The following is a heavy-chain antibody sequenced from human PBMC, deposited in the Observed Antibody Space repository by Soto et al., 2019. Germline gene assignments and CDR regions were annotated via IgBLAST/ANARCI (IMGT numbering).Heavy chain of an antibody. CDR2: INHSGST. CDR1: GGSFSGYY. V-gene: IGHV4-34*01. Sequence: SETLSLTCAVYGGSFSGYYWSWIRQPPGKGLEWTGEINHSGSTNYNPSLKSRVTISVDTSKNQFSLKLSSVTAADTAAYYCARVRLRITMVRGVKDYYYYGMDVWGQGTTVT. D-gene: IGHD3-10*01. J-gene: IGHJ6*02. CDR3: ARVRLRITMVRGVKDYYYYGMDV.